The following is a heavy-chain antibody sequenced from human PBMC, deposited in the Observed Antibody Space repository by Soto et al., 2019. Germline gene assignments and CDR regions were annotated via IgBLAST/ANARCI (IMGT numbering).Heavy chain of an antibody. V-gene: IGHV3-33*08. Sequence: GWSLRLSCAASGFTFSSYSMNWVRQAPGKGLEWEAFIWYDGSNKYYADSVKGRFTISRDNSKNTLYLQMTSLRAEDTAVYYCGRVLRVHSYGPFDYWGQGTLVTVSS. J-gene: IGHJ4*02. CDR3: GRVLRVHSYGPFDY. D-gene: IGHD5-18*01. CDR1: GFTFSSYS. CDR2: IWYDGSNK.